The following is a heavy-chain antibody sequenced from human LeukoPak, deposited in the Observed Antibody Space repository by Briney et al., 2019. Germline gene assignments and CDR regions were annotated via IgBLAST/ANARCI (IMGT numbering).Heavy chain of an antibody. Sequence: SETLSLTCTVSAGSISGYYWTWIRQPPGKRMEWIGHIYYSGSTNYNPSLKSRVTISVDTSKNQFSLKLSSVTAADTAVYYCASRSSIWSGYQDTLYYFDSWGQGTLVTVSS. D-gene: IGHD3-3*01. V-gene: IGHV4-59*01. CDR2: IYYSGST. J-gene: IGHJ4*02. CDR3: ASRSSIWSGYQDTLYYFDS. CDR1: AGSISGYY.